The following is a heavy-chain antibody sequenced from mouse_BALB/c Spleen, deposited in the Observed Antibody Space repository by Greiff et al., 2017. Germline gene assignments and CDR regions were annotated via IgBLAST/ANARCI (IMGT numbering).Heavy chain of an antibody. CDR3: AREGKAYYGNYFDY. D-gene: IGHD2-10*01. CDR2: ISSGGST. Sequence: DVMLVESGGGLVKPGGSLKLSCAASGFTFSSYAMSWVRQTPEKRLEWVASISSGGSTYYPDSVKGRFTISRDNARNILYLQMSSLRSEDTAMYYCAREGKAYYGNYFDYWGQGTTLTVSS. CDR1: GFTFSSYA. V-gene: IGHV5-6-5*01. J-gene: IGHJ2*01.